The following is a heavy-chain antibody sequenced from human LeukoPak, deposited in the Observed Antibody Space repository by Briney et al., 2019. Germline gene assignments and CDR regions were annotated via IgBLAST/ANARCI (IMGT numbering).Heavy chain of an antibody. D-gene: IGHD3/OR15-3a*01. CDR2: IYHDVAT. CDR1: GGSIRSYY. CDR3: ARAQVASRIRLGH. Sequence: PSETLSLTCTVSGGSIRSYYYNWIRQTPVKGLEWIGYIYHDVATSYNPSLKSRVTMSVDTSKNQFSLTLISATAADTAVYYCARAQVASRIRLGHWGQGILVTVSS. V-gene: IGHV4-59*01. J-gene: IGHJ1*01.